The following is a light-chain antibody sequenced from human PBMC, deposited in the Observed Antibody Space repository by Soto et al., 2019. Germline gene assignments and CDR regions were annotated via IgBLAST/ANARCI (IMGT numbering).Light chain of an antibody. CDR1: QSVSSN. CDR2: GAS. J-gene: IGKJ5*01. V-gene: IGKV3-15*01. CDR3: QQFGDFPYT. Sequence: EIVMTQSPATLSVSPGERATLSCRASQSVSSNLAWYQQKPGQAPRLLIYGASTRATGIPARFSGSGSGTDFTLTISSLEPEDFAVYYCQQFGDFPYTFGQGTRLEI.